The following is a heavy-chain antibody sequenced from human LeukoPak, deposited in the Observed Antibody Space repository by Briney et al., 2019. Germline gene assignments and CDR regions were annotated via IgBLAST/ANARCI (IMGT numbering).Heavy chain of an antibody. CDR1: GGSISSSIYY. CDR3: ARVSLYFTAFDI. J-gene: IGHJ3*02. Sequence: SETLSLTCIVSGGSISSSIYYWAWVRQPPGKGLEWIGTVFYNGATQYRPSLRSRVTISIDTSTNQFSLKLSSVTAADTAVYYCARVSLYFTAFDIWGQGTMVTVSS. V-gene: IGHV4-39*07. D-gene: IGHD3-9*01. CDR2: VFYNGAT.